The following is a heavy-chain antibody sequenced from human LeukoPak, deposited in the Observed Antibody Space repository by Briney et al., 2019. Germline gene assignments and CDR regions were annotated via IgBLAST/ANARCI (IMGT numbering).Heavy chain of an antibody. CDR2: ISAYNGNT. D-gene: IGHD4-23*01. J-gene: IGHJ3*02. CDR1: GYTFTSYG. Sequence: ASVKVSCKASGYTFTSYGISWVRQAPGQGLEWMGWISAYNGNTNYAQKLQGRVTMTTDTSTSTAYMELRSLRSDDTAVYYCARLSYYGGNSDAFDIWGQGTMVTVSS. CDR3: ARLSYYGGNSDAFDI. V-gene: IGHV1-18*01.